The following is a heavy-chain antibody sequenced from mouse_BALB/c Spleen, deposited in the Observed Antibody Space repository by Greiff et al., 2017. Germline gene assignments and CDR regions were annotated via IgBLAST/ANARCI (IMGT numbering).Heavy chain of an antibody. J-gene: IGHJ4*01. CDR1: GFTFSSYA. Sequence: DVHLVESGGGLVKPGGSLKLSCAASGFTFSSYAMSWVRQTPEKRLEWVASISSGGSTYYPDSVKGRFTISRDNARNILYLQMSSLRSEDTAMYYCARYDYTLYAMDYWGQGTSVTVSS. CDR2: ISSGGST. CDR3: ARYDYTLYAMDY. V-gene: IGHV5-6-5*01. D-gene: IGHD2-4*01.